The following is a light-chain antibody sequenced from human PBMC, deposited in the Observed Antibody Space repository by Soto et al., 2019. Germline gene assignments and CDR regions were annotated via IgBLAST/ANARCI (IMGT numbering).Light chain of an antibody. V-gene: IGKV1-5*03. CDR3: QQYNSVSQT. J-gene: IGKJ1*01. CDR1: QTIADW. CDR2: QAS. Sequence: DIQMTQSPSTLSASVGDRVTITCRASQTIADWLAWYQQKPGKAPILLMYQASTLETGVPSRFSGSGSGTEFTFTISSLQPDDFATYYCQQYNSVSQTFGQGTKVEIK.